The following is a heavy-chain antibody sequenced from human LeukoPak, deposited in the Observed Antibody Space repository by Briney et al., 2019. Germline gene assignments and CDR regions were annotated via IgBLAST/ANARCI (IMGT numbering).Heavy chain of an antibody. Sequence: SETLSLTCTVSGGSISSYYWSWIWQPAGKGLEWIGRIYTSGSTNYNPSLKSRVTMSVDTSKNQFSLKLSSVTAADTAVYYCARDPGGYDSSGYYYEENYFDYWGQGTLVTVSS. D-gene: IGHD3-22*01. CDR3: ARDPGGYDSSGYYYEENYFDY. CDR2: IYTSGST. CDR1: GGSISSYY. V-gene: IGHV4-4*07. J-gene: IGHJ4*02.